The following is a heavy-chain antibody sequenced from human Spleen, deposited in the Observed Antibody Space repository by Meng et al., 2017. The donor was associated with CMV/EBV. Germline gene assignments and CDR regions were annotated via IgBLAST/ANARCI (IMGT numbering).Heavy chain of an antibody. CDR3: ARVGLGMDV. D-gene: IGHD7-27*01. CDR1: GFTFSSYG. J-gene: IGHJ6*02. Sequence: SCAASGFTFSSYGMHWVRQAPGKGLEWLAFISYDGNNKYYADSVKGRFTISRDNSKNTLYLQMNSLRAEDTAVYYCARVGLGMDVWGLGTTVTVSS. CDR2: ISYDGNNK. V-gene: IGHV3-30*03.